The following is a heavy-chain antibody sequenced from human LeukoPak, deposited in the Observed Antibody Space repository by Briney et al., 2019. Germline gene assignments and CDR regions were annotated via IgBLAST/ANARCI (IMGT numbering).Heavy chain of an antibody. CDR2: ISSSGTTM. V-gene: IGHV3-48*02. J-gene: IGHJ5*02. Sequence: QPGGSLRLSCAASGFTFSGYSMNWVRQAPGKGLDWVSYISSSGTTMYYADSVKGRFTISRDNAKNSLYLQMNSLRDEDTAVYYCAVEGYCSGGSCYTNWFDPWGQGTLVTVSS. D-gene: IGHD2-15*01. CDR1: GFTFSGYS. CDR3: AVEGYCSGGSCYTNWFDP.